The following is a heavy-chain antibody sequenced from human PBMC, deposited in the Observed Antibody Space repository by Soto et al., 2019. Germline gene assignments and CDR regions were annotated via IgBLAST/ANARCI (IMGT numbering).Heavy chain of an antibody. V-gene: IGHV3-23*01. CDR1: GFSFSSYA. J-gene: IGHJ4*02. Sequence: EVQLLESGGDLVQPGGSLRLSCAASGFSFSSYAMFWVRQAPGKGLEWVSVISGRGGSSYFADSVKGRFTISRDNSKNVLSLEMNSLRVEDTAKYFCAKGSIEYSASIDYWGQGTLVLVSS. D-gene: IGHD5-12*01. CDR2: ISGRGGSS. CDR3: AKGSIEYSASIDY.